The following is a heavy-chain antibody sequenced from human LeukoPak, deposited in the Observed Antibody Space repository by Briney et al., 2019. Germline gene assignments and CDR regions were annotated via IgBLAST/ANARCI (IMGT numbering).Heavy chain of an antibody. CDR1: GGSISSYY. J-gene: IGHJ6*03. V-gene: IGHV4-4*07. CDR2: IYTSGST. Sequence: SETLSLTCTVTGGSISSYYWSWIRQPAGKGLEWIGRIYTSGSTNYNPSLQSRVTISVDKSKNQFSLKLSSVTAADTPVYYCARARAPDYYYYYMDVWGKGTTVTVSS. CDR3: ARARAPDYYYYYMDV.